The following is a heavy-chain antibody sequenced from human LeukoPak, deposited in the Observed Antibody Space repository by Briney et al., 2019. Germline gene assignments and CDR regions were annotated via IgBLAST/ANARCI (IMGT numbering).Heavy chain of an antibody. CDR3: ASLGGSGSLNRFDP. V-gene: IGHV3-7*01. J-gene: IGHJ5*02. CDR1: GFTFSSYW. CDR2: INQDGSGK. D-gene: IGHD3-10*01. Sequence: GGSLRLSCAASGFTFSSYWMSWVRQAPGKGLEWVANINQDGSGKYYVDSVKGRFTISRDNAKNALYLQMNSLRAEDTAVYYCASLGGSGSLNRFDPWGQGSLVTVSS.